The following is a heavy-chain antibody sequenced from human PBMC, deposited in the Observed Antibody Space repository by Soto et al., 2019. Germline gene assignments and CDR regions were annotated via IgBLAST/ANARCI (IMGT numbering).Heavy chain of an antibody. J-gene: IGHJ5*02. Sequence: VGSLRLPCAASGFTLSSHAMSWVRQAPGKGLEWVSAISGSGGSTYYADSVKGRFTISRDNSKNTLYLQMNSLRAEDTAVYYCEKDTFSNYVYWFDLWGQGTLVTVS. CDR3: EKDTFSNYVYWFDL. CDR2: ISGSGGST. D-gene: IGHD4-4*01. V-gene: IGHV3-23*01. CDR1: GFTLSSHA.